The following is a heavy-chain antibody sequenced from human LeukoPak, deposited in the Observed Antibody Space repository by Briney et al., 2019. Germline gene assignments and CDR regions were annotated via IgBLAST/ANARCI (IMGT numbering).Heavy chain of an antibody. CDR2: ITASGTE. CDR3: ATAPTRGWLPYFDY. J-gene: IGHJ4*02. V-gene: IGHV3-15*01. CDR1: GLTFGDAW. Sequence: GGSLRLSCAVSGLTFGDAWVVWVRQAPGKGLEWVARITASGTENYAAPVNARFTASRDDSKTTVYLQMNSLTTEDTAVYYCATAPTRGWLPYFDYWSQGTVVTVSS. D-gene: IGHD5-12*01.